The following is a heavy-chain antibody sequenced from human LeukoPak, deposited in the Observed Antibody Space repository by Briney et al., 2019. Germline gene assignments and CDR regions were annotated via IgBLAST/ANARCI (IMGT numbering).Heavy chain of an antibody. Sequence: SETLSLTCTVSGGSISSYYWSWIRQPPGKGLEWIGYIYYSGSTNYNPSLKSRVTISVDTSKNQFSLKLSSVPAADTAVYYCARERSGSFDYWGQGTLVTVSS. J-gene: IGHJ4*02. D-gene: IGHD3-3*01. CDR3: ARERSGSFDY. CDR1: GGSISSYY. V-gene: IGHV4-59*01. CDR2: IYYSGST.